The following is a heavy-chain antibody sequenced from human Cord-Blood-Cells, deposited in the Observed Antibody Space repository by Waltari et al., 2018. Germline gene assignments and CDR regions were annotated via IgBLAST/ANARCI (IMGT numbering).Heavy chain of an antibody. CDR3: ARARGGQQLATFDY. J-gene: IGHJ4*02. D-gene: IGHD6-13*01. CDR1: GDSVSSNSAA. V-gene: IGHV6-1*01. CDR2: TYYRSKLYK. Sequence: QVQLQQSGPGLVKPSQTLSLTCAISGDSVSSNSAAWNWIRQSPSRGLEWLGRTYYRSKLYKDYAVTVKSRITINPGTSKNQFSLQLNAVTPEDTAVYYCARARGGQQLATFDYWGQGTLVTVSS.